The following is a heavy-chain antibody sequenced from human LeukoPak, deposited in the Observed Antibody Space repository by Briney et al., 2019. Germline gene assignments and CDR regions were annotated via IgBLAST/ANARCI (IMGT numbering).Heavy chain of an antibody. CDR2: ISAYKGNT. V-gene: IGHV1-18*01. CDR1: GYTFTTYG. J-gene: IGHJ6*02. D-gene: IGHD3-22*01. CDR3: ARQHSSGYYSPHYYYGMDV. Sequence: GASVNVSCKASGYTFTTYGISWVRQAPGQGLEWMGWISAYKGNTNYAQKLQGRVTMTTETSTSTAYMELRSLRSDDTAVYYCARQHSSGYYSPHYYYGMDVWGQGTTVTVSS.